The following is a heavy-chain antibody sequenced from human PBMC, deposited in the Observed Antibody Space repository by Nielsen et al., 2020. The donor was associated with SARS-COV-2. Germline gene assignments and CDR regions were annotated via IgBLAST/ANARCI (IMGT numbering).Heavy chain of an antibody. J-gene: IGHJ5*02. V-gene: IGHV4-30-4*01. CDR2: IYYSGST. D-gene: IGHD6-13*01. CDR3: ARWGEIYSSSWYSWFDP. Sequence: WIRQPPGKGLEWIGYIYYSGSTYYNPSLKSRVTISVDTSKNQFSLKLSSVTAADTAVYYCARWGEIYSSSWYSWFDPWGQGTLVTVSS.